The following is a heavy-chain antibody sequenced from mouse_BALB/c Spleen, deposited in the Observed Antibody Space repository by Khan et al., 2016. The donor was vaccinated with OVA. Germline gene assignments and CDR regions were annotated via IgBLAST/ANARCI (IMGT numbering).Heavy chain of an antibody. V-gene: IGHV1-4*01. Sequence: VQLVESGAELARPGASVKMSCKASGYTFTSYTIHWIKLRPGQGLDWIGYINPSNGYSNYNQKFKDKVTLTADKSSTTAYMQLSSLTSDDSAVYNCVRDGAYHRNDGWFAYWGLGTLVTVAA. CDR2: INPSNGYS. CDR1: GYTFTSYT. D-gene: IGHD2-14*01. CDR3: VRDGAYHRNDGWFAY. J-gene: IGHJ3*01.